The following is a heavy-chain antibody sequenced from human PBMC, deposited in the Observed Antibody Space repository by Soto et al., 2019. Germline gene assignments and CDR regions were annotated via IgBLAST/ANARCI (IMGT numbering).Heavy chain of an antibody. CDR3: ARDSTNDLNFDY. D-gene: IGHD1-1*01. Sequence: EVQLVESGGGLVQPGGPLRLSCAASGFTFSSYWMGWVRQAPGKGLEWVANIKQDGSEKYYVDSVKGRFTISRDNAKNSLYLQMNSLRAEDTAVYYCARDSTNDLNFDYWGQGTLVTVSS. J-gene: IGHJ4*02. V-gene: IGHV3-7*01. CDR1: GFTFSSYW. CDR2: IKQDGSEK.